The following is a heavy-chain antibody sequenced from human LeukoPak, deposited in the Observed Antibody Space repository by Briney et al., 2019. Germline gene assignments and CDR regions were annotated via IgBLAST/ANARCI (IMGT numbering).Heavy chain of an antibody. CDR1: GYTFTSYY. D-gene: IGHD3-10*01. CDR3: AREPPKVTMVRGVKGGY. V-gene: IGHV1-46*01. CDR2: INPSGGST. Sequence: RASVTVSCKASGYTFTSYYMHWVRQAPGQGLEWMGIINPSGGSTSYAQKFQGRVTMTRDTSTSTVYMELSSLRSEDTAVYYCAREPPKVTMVRGVKGGYWGQGTLVTVSS. J-gene: IGHJ4*02.